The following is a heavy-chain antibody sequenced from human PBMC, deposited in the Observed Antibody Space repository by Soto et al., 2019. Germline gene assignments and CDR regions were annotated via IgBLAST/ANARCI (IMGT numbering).Heavy chain of an antibody. J-gene: IGHJ6*02. CDR3: ARDPRGGSSYCYGMDV. CDR1: GGTFSSYA. Sequence: QVQLVQSGAEVKKPGSSVKVSCKASGGTFSSYAISWVRQAPGQGLEWMGGIIPIFGTANYAQKFQGRVTITADESTSTAYMELSSLRSDDRAVYYCARDPRGGSSYCYGMDVWGQGTTVTVSS. CDR2: IIPIFGTA. V-gene: IGHV1-69*01. D-gene: IGHD1-26*01.